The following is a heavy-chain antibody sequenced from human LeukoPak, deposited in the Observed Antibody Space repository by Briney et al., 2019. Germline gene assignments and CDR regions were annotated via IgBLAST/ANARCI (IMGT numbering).Heavy chain of an antibody. CDR3: ATLFSGYDSSGS. CDR1: GGSISGSSYY. Sequence: SETLSLTCTVSGGSISGSSYYWGWIRQPPGKGLEWIGSIHYAGGTYYNPSLKSRVTISVDTSKNQFSLRLTSVTAADTAVYRCATLFSGYDSSGSWGQGTLVTVSS. CDR2: IHYAGGT. D-gene: IGHD5-12*01. V-gene: IGHV4-39*01. J-gene: IGHJ5*02.